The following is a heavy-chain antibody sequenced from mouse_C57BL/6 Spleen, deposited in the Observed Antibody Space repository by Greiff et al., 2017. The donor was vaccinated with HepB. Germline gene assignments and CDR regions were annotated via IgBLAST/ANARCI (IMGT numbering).Heavy chain of an antibody. J-gene: IGHJ3*01. CDR2: IHPNSGST. Sequence: QVQLQQPGAELVKPGASVKLSCKASGYTFTSYWMHWVKQRPGQGLEWIGMIHPNSGSTNYNEKFKSKATLTVDKSSSTGYMQLSSLTSEDSAVYYCARSKGMGYDYDGEFAYWGQGTLVTVSA. D-gene: IGHD2-4*01. CDR1: GYTFTSYW. CDR3: ARSKGMGYDYDGEFAY. V-gene: IGHV1-64*01.